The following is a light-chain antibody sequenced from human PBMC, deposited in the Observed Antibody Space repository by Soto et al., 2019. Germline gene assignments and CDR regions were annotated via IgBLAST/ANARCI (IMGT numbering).Light chain of an antibody. CDR3: QQSYTTPRT. Sequence: IQLTQSPSSLSASVGDRVTITCRASQGISSYLAWYQQKPGKAPKLLIYAASTLQSGVPSRFSGSGSGTDFTLTINSLQPEDFAIYFCQQSYTTPRTFGQGTKVDIK. J-gene: IGKJ2*01. CDR2: AAS. CDR1: QGISSY. V-gene: IGKV1-39*01.